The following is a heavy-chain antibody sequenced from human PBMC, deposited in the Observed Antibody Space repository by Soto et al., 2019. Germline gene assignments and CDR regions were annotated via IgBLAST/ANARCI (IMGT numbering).Heavy chain of an antibody. CDR3: AREEYRQLDH. D-gene: IGHD3-16*02. CDR2: ISTNSGHT. V-gene: IGHV1-18*04. J-gene: IGHJ5*02. Sequence: QVQLVQSGAEVKKPGASVKVSCKASGYTFTNYGISWVRQAPGQRLEWMGWISTNSGHTDYAQNLRGRVTMTTDTSTTTAYMELRSLRSDDTAVYYCAREEYRQLDHWGQGTLVTVSS. CDR1: GYTFTNYG.